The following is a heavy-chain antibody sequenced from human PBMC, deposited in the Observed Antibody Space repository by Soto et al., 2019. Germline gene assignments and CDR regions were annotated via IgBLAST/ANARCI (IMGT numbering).Heavy chain of an antibody. V-gene: IGHV3-49*03. CDR2: IRSKAYGGTT. Sequence: GGSMRLSCTASGFTFGDYAMSWFRQAPGKGLEWVGFIRSKAYGGTTEYAASVKGRFTISRDDSKSIAYLQMNSLKTEDTAVYYCTRDRDDFWSGTSLYYYYGMDVWGQGTTVTVSS. CDR1: GFTFGDYA. D-gene: IGHD3-3*01. J-gene: IGHJ6*02. CDR3: TRDRDDFWSGTSLYYYYGMDV.